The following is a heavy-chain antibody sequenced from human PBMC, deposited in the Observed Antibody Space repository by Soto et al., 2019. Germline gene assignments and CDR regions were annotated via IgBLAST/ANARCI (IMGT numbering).Heavy chain of an antibody. CDR1: GYTFTSYY. J-gene: IGHJ4*02. V-gene: IGHV1-46*01. CDR3: ARVRAAEGGPNISYFDY. D-gene: IGHD3-9*01. CDR2: IDPSGGST. Sequence: ASVKVSCKASGYTFTSYYMHWVRQAPGQGLEWMGIIDPSGGSTSYAQKFQGRVTMTRDTSTSTVYMELSSLRSEDTAVYYCARVRAAEGGPNISYFDYWGQGTLVTVSS.